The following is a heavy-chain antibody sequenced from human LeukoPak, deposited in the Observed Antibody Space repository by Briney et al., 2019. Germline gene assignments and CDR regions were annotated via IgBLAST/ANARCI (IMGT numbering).Heavy chain of an antibody. CDR3: AKRYSSSWYRGDYFDY. CDR1: GFTFSSYG. CDR2: ISGSGGST. Sequence: PGGSLRLSCAASGFTFSSYGMSWVRQAPGKGLEWVSAISGSGGSTYYADSVKGRFTISRDNSKNTLYLQMNSLRAEDTAVYYCAKRYSSSWYRGDYFDYWGQGTLVTVSS. D-gene: IGHD6-13*01. J-gene: IGHJ4*02. V-gene: IGHV3-23*01.